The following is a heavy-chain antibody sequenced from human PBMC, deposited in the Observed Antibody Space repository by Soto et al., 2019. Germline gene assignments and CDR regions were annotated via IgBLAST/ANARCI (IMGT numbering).Heavy chain of an antibody. D-gene: IGHD1-26*01. Sequence: GGLKRHSYAVSGVNVRDYGGRWVRQAPGKGLEWVSTISDRAGSTHYADSVKGRFTISRDNAKNSLYLQMNSLRAEDTAVYYCARDTSRWGPDSWGQGTLVTVSS. V-gene: IGHV3-23*01. J-gene: IGHJ5*01. CDR2: ISDRAGST. CDR3: ARDTSRWGPDS. CDR1: GVNVRDYG.